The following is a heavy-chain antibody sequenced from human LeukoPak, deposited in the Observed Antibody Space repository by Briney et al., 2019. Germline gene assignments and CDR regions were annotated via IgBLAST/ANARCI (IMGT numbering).Heavy chain of an antibody. J-gene: IGHJ5*02. Sequence: PSETLSLTCTVSGGSISSGGYYWSWIRQHPGKGLEWIGYIYYSGSTYYNPSLKSRVTISVDTSKNQFSLKLSSVTAADTAVYYCARDAWFTAAGTISANWFDPWGQGTLVTVSS. D-gene: IGHD6-13*01. CDR3: ARDAWFTAAGTISANWFDP. CDR1: GGSISSGGYY. V-gene: IGHV4-31*03. CDR2: IYYSGST.